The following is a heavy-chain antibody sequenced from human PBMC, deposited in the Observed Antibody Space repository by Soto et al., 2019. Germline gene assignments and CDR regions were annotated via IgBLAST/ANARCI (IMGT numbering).Heavy chain of an antibody. CDR2: IYYSGST. CDR1: GGSISSYY. CDR3: ARRHHVDTAMVTAFDP. J-gene: IGHJ5*02. D-gene: IGHD5-18*01. V-gene: IGHV4-59*08. Sequence: PSETLSLTCTVSGGSISSYYWSWIRQPPGKGLEWIGYIYYSGSTNYNPSLKSRVTISVDTSKNQFSLKLSSVTAADTAVYYCARRHHVDTAMVTAFDPWGQGTLVTVSS.